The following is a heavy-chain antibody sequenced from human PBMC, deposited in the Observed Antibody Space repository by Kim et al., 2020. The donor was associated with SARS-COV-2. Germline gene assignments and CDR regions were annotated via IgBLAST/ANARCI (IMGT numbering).Heavy chain of an antibody. V-gene: IGHV4-59*01. CDR3: ARASQHYYDSSGYYPLYWYFDL. CDR1: GGSISNYY. Sequence: SETLSLTCTVSGGSISNYYWSWIRQPPGRGLEWIGYIYYRGSTHYNPSLKSRVTISVDTSKNQFSLKLSSVTAADTAVYYCARASQHYYDSSGYYPLYWYFDLWGRGTLVTVSS. D-gene: IGHD3-22*01. CDR2: IYYRGST. J-gene: IGHJ2*01.